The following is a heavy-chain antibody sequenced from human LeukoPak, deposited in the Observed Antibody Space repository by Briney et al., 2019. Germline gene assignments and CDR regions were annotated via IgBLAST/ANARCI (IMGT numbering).Heavy chain of an antibody. Sequence: SETLSLTCTVSGGSTSSGGYYWSWIRQHPGKGLEWIGYIYYSGSTYCNPSLKSRVTISVDTSKNQFSLKLSSVTAADTAVYYCARDGITMVRGAETTYYYYYYGMDVWGQGTTVTVSS. D-gene: IGHD3-10*01. CDR3: ARDGITMVRGAETTYYYYYYGMDV. J-gene: IGHJ6*02. V-gene: IGHV4-31*03. CDR1: GGSTSSGGYY. CDR2: IYYSGST.